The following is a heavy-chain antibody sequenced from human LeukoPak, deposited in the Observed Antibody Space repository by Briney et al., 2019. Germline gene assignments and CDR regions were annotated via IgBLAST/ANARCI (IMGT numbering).Heavy chain of an antibody. CDR1: GGSISSSSYY. D-gene: IGHD3-3*01. V-gene: IGHV4-39*01. Sequence: SETLSLTCTVSGGSISSSSYYWGWIRQPPGKGLEWIGSIYYSGSTYYNPSLKSRVTISVDTSKNQFSLKLSSVTAAVTAVYYCARQKWGVFGVVYNYWGQGTLVTVSS. J-gene: IGHJ4*02. CDR2: IYYSGST. CDR3: ARQKWGVFGVVYNY.